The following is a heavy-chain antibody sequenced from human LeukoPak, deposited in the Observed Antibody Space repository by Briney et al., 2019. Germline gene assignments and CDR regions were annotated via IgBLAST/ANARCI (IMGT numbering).Heavy chain of an antibody. CDR1: GFPFSTYA. J-gene: IGHJ4*02. CDR3: VKTTMSAFDQ. Sequence: TGGSLRLSCAASGFPFSTYAMNWVRQAPDKGLEWIAGISGKGNGTYYADSVKGRFTISRDNSKNTLFLQMISLRREDTATYWCVKTTMSAFDQWGQGILVIVSS. V-gene: IGHV3-23*01. CDR2: ISGKGNGT. D-gene: IGHD1-1*01.